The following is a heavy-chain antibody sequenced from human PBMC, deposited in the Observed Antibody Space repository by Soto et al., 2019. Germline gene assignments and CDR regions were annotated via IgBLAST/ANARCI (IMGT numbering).Heavy chain of an antibody. CDR2: IYPGDSDT. Sequence: GESLKISCKGSGYSFTSYWIGWVRQMPGKGLEWMGIIYPGDSDTRYSPSFQGQVTISADKSISTAYLQWSSLKASDTAMYYCARHISEPYDFWSGYSWYWFDPWGQGTLVTVSS. CDR3: ARHISEPYDFWSGYSWYWFDP. CDR1: GYSFTSYW. J-gene: IGHJ5*02. V-gene: IGHV5-51*01. D-gene: IGHD3-3*01.